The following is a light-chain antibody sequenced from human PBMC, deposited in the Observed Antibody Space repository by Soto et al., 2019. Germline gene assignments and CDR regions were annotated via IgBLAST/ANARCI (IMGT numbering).Light chain of an antibody. Sequence: QSVLTQPASVSGSPGQSITISCTGSSSDVGNYNLVSWYQQHPGKAPKLMIYEDTKWPSGVSNRFSGSKSGNTAYLTISGLQAQDEADYYCWSYAVGRTYVFGTGTKLPVL. CDR2: EDT. CDR1: SSDVGNYNL. V-gene: IGLV2-23*01. J-gene: IGLJ1*01. CDR3: WSYAVGRTYV.